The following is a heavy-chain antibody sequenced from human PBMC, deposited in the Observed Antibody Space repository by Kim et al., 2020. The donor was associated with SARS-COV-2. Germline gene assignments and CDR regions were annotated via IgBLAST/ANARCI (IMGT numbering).Heavy chain of an antibody. CDR3: ARPLYDYVWGTY. Sequence: TNYADSVKRPFSISRDTAKNTLYLQMTSLRAEDTAIYYCARPLYDYVWGTYWGQGTLVTVSS. J-gene: IGHJ4*02. CDR2: T. D-gene: IGHD3-16*01. V-gene: IGHV3-74*01.